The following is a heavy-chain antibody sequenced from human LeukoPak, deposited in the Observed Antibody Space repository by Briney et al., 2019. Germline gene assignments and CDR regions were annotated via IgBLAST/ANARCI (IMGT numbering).Heavy chain of an antibody. CDR1: GFTFSSYG. D-gene: IGHD2-15*01. V-gene: IGHV3-30*02. Sequence: GGSLRLSCAASGFTFSSYGMHWVRQAPGKGLEWVAFIRYDGSNKYYADSAKGRFTISRDNSKNTLYLQMNSLRAEDTAVYYCAKRGVVVVAATHNYYYYMDVWGKGTTVTISS. CDR3: AKRGVVVVAATHNYYYYMDV. J-gene: IGHJ6*03. CDR2: IRYDGSNK.